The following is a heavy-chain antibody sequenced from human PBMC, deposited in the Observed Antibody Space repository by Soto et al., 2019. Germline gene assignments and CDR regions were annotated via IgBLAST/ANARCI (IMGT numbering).Heavy chain of an antibody. CDR3: AKDINGYSYGYFDY. V-gene: IGHV3-9*01. CDR1: GFTFDDYA. Sequence: EVQLVESGGGLVQPGRSLRLSCAASGFTFDDYAMHWVRQAPGKGLEWVSGISWNSGSIGYADSVKGRFTISRDNAKNSLYLQMNSLRAEDTALYYCAKDINGYSYGYFDYWGQGTLVTVSS. D-gene: IGHD5-18*01. J-gene: IGHJ4*02. CDR2: ISWNSGSI.